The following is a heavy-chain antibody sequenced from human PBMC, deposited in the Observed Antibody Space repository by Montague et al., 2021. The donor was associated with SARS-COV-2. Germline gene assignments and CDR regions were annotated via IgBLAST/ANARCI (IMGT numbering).Heavy chain of an antibody. CDR2: IDWXDDK. J-gene: IGHJ4*02. V-gene: IGHV2-70*01. CDR1: GFSLSTSGMC. CDR3: ARSYGTTVVTRAFDY. D-gene: IGHD4-23*01. Sequence: PALVKPTQTLTLTCTFSGFSLSTSGMCVSWIRQPPGKALEWLTLIDWXDDKYYSTSLKTRLTISKDTSKNQVVLTMTNMDPVDTATYYCARSYGTTVVTRAFDYWGQGTLVTVSS.